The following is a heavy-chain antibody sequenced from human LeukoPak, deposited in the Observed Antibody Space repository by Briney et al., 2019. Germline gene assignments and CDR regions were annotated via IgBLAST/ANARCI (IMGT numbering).Heavy chain of an antibody. CDR2: INSDGRRT. CDR1: GFTVSSYW. Sequence: PGGSLRLSCAASGFTVSSYWMHWVRQAPGKGLVWVSRINSDGRRTSYADSVKGRFSISRDNAKNTLYLQMSSLRGEDTALYYCARESVTSFTRQSDAFDLWGQGTMVTVSS. J-gene: IGHJ3*01. D-gene: IGHD4-17*01. CDR3: ARESVTSFTRQSDAFDL. V-gene: IGHV3-74*01.